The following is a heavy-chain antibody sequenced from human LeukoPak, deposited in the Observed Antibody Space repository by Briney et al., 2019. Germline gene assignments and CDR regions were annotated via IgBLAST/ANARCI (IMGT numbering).Heavy chain of an antibody. CDR3: THSSGWTTDF. CDR2: VYWNDDN. J-gene: IGHJ4*02. V-gene: IGHV2-5*01. CDR1: GFSLSDTAVG. Sequence: GSGPTLVNPTQTLTLTCTFSGFSLSDTAVGVHWIRRPPGKALEWLALVYWNDDNKYSPSLRSRLTVTKDSSKNQVVLTMTNMDPVDTATYYCTHSSGWTTDFWGQGILVTVSS. D-gene: IGHD6-19*01.